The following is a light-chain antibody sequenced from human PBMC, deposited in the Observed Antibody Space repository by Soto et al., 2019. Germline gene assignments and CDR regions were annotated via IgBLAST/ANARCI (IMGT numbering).Light chain of an antibody. CDR3: SSYAGRNTLV. V-gene: IGLV2-8*01. J-gene: IGLJ2*01. CDR2: EVS. CDR1: SSDVGGYNY. Sequence: QSALTQPPSASGSPGQSVTISCTGTSSDVGGYNYVSWYQQHPGRAPKLMIYEVSKRPSGVPDRFSGSKSGNTASLTVSGLQAEDQPDYYCSSYAGRNTLVFGGGTKLTVL.